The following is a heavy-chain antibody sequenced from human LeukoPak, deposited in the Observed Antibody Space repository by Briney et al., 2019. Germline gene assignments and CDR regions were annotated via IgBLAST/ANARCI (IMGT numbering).Heavy chain of an antibody. J-gene: IGHJ4*02. CDR1: GCSVSSGNYY. D-gene: IGHD3-22*01. CDR3: ARSGLRSYYDSTDHFDY. CDR2: SYYSGTT. Sequence: SETLSLTCTVSGCSVSSGNYYWDWIRQPPGKGLEWIGYSYYSGTTNYNPYRKRRVTISVDTSKNHFSLKLSSVTAADTAVYYCARSGLRSYYDSTDHFDYWGQGTRVTVS. V-gene: IGHV4-61*03.